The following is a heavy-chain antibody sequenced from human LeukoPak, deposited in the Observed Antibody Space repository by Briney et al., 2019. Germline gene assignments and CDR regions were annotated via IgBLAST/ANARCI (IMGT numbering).Heavy chain of an antibody. CDR1: GFTFSSYA. V-gene: IGHV3-23*01. Sequence: PGGSLRLSCAASGFTFSSYAMSWVRQAPGKGLEWVSAISGSGGSTYYADSVKGRFTISRDNSKNTLYLQMNSLRAEDTAVYYCAKNRAAAGTPTYFDYWGQGTLVTVSS. J-gene: IGHJ4*02. CDR3: AKNRAAAGTPTYFDY. CDR2: ISGSGGST. D-gene: IGHD6-13*01.